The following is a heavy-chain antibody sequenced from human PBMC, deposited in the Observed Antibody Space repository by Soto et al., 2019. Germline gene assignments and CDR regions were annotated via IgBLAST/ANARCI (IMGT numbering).Heavy chain of an antibody. Sequence: SETLSLTCTVSGGSISSGGYYWSWIRHHPGKGLEWIGYIYYSGSTYYNPSLKSRVTISVDTSKNQFSLKLSSVTAADTAVYYCARESIAARGGLFRFDSGGKGTLFTVSS. CDR2: IYYSGST. V-gene: IGHV4-31*03. D-gene: IGHD6-6*01. CDR1: GGSISSGGYY. J-gene: IGHJ5*01. CDR3: ARESIAARGGLFRFDS.